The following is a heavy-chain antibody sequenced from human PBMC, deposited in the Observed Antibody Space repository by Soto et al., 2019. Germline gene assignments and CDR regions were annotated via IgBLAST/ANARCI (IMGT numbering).Heavy chain of an antibody. CDR2: INHSGST. CDR3: ARTVPAAPGIAAAGNFDY. J-gene: IGHJ4*02. V-gene: IGHV4-34*01. Sequence: SETLSLTCAVYGGSFSGYYWSWIRQPPGKGLEWIGEINHSGSTNYNPSLKSRVTISVDTSKNQFSLKLSSVTAADTAVYYCARTVPAAPGIAAAGNFDYWGQGTLVTVSS. CDR1: GGSFSGYY. D-gene: IGHD6-13*01.